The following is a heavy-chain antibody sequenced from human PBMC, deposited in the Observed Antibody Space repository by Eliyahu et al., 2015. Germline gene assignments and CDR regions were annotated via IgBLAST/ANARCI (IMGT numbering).Heavy chain of an antibody. CDR3: AAVMGSSTAFDY. CDR2: IVVGSGNT. V-gene: IGHV1-58*01. J-gene: IGHJ4*02. CDR1: GFTFTSSA. Sequence: QMQLVQSGPEVKKPGTSVKVSCKASGFTFTSSAVXGVRQARGQRLEWIGWIVVGSGNTNYAQKFQERVTITRDMSTSTAYMELSSLRSEDTAVYYCAAVMGSSTAFDYWGQGTLVTVSS. D-gene: IGHD6-6*01.